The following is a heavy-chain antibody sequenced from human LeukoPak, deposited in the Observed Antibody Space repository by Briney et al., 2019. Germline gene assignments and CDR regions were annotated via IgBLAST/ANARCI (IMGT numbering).Heavy chain of an antibody. CDR1: GYPFSSYW. J-gene: IGHJ4*02. V-gene: IGHV5-51*01. CDR2: IYPGDSDT. Sequence: GESLKISCKGSGYPFSSYWIGWVRQLPGKGLEWMGIIYPGDSDTRYSPSLQGQVTISVDTSIGTAYLQWSSLKASDTAIYYCARQNDFRLDYWGQGTLVTVSS. CDR3: ARQNDFRLDY. D-gene: IGHD3-3*01.